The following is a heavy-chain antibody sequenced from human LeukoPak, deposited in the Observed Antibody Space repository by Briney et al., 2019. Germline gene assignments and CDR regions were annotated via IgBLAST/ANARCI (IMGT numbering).Heavy chain of an antibody. CDR2: ITGSGGAT. D-gene: IGHD2/OR15-2a*01. J-gene: IGHJ5*02. V-gene: IGHV3-23*01. CDR1: GFTFSSYA. Sequence: GGSLRLSCEGSGFTFSSYAMTWVRQAPGKGLEWVSSITGSGGATYYADSVEGRFTISRDNSKNTLYLQTNSLGAEDTAVYYCARKTGFFLSDPWGQGTLVTVSS. CDR3: ARKTGFFLSDP.